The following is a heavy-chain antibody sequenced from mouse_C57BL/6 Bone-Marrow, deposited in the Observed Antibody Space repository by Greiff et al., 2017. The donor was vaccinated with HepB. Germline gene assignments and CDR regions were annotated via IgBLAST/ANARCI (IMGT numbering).Heavy chain of an antibody. CDR2: INPNNGGT. D-gene: IGHD5-5*01. J-gene: IGHJ2*01. CDR1: GYTFTDYY. V-gene: IGHV1-26*01. Sequence: EVQLQQSGPELVKPGASVKISCKASGYTFTDYYMNWVKQSHGKSLEWIGDINPNNGGTSYNQKFKGKATLTVDKSSSTAYMELRRLTSEDSAVYYCARTHYPYFDYWGQGTTLTVSS. CDR3: ARTHYPYFDY.